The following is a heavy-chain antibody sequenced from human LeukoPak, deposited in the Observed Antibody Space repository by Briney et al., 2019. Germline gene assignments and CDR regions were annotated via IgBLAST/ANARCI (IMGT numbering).Heavy chain of an antibody. D-gene: IGHD3-10*01. V-gene: IGHV3-48*03. Sequence: PGGSLRLSCAASGFTFSSYEMNWVRQAPGRGLEWVSYISSSGSTIYYADSVKGRFTISRDNAKNSLYLQMNSLRAEDTAVYYCARERYYGSGSSPLGYWGQRTLVTVSS. J-gene: IGHJ4*02. CDR2: ISSSGSTI. CDR3: ARERYYGSGSSPLGY. CDR1: GFTFSSYE.